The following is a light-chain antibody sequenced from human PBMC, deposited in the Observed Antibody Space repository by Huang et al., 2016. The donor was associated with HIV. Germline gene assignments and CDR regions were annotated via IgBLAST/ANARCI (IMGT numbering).Light chain of an antibody. Sequence: EIVLTQSPATLSLSPGERATLSCRASQSVRSYLAWYQQKPGQAPRLLIYDASNLATGIPSRFIGSGSGTDFTLTISNLQSEDFAVYYCQQRSAWPLTFGGGTKVEI. V-gene: IGKV3-11*01. CDR1: QSVRSY. CDR2: DAS. CDR3: QQRSAWPLT. J-gene: IGKJ4*01.